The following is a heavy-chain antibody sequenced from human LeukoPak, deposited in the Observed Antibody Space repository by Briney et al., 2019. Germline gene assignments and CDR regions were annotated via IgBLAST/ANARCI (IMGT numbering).Heavy chain of an antibody. CDR2: ISSSSSTI. CDR3: AKVIAARFYYFDY. CDR1: GCTFSSYS. Sequence: GGSLRLSCAASGCTFSSYSMNWVRQAPGKGLEWVSYISSSSSTIYYADSVKGRFTISRDNAKNSLYLQMNSLRAEDTAVYYCAKVIAARFYYFDYWGQGTLVTVSS. J-gene: IGHJ4*02. V-gene: IGHV3-48*01. D-gene: IGHD6-6*01.